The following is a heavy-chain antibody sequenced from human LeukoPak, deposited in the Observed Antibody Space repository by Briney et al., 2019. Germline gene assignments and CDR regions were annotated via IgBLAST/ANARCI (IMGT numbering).Heavy chain of an antibody. Sequence: SETLSLTCSVSGGSIASSSYYWGWIRQPPGKGLEWIGSVFRTGTTYYSASLKSRVSISVDTSKNEFALKLASVTAADTAMYFCARRVGFYGSGSLNYFDPWGQGILVSVSS. CDR2: VFRTGTT. J-gene: IGHJ5*01. CDR3: ARRVGFYGSGSLNYFDP. D-gene: IGHD3-10*01. CDR1: GGSIASSSYY. V-gene: IGHV4-39*01.